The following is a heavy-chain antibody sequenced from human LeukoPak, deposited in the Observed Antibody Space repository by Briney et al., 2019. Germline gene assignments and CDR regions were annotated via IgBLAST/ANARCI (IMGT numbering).Heavy chain of an antibody. D-gene: IGHD6-13*01. J-gene: IGHJ3*02. V-gene: IGHV4-4*02. Sequence: SETLSLTCAVSGGSIGSSNWWSWVRQPPGKGLEWIGEIYHSGSTNYDPSLKSRVTISVDKSKNQFSLKLSSVTAADTAVYYCARSRQQLALRAFDIWGQGTMVTVSS. CDR2: IYHSGST. CDR3: ARSRQQLALRAFDI. CDR1: GGSIGSSNW.